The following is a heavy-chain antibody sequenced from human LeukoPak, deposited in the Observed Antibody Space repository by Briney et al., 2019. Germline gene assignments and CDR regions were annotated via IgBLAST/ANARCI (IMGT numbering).Heavy chain of an antibody. D-gene: IGHD4-23*01. CDR3: ARCQRGGNSVDY. CDR2: ISSSSSYI. Sequence: GGSLRLSCAASGFTFNSYSMNWVRQAPGKGLEWVSSISSSSSYIYYADSVKGRFTISRDNAKNSLYLQMNSLRAEDTAVYYCARCQRGGNSVDYWGQGTLVTVSS. J-gene: IGHJ4*02. CDR1: GFTFNSYS. V-gene: IGHV3-21*01.